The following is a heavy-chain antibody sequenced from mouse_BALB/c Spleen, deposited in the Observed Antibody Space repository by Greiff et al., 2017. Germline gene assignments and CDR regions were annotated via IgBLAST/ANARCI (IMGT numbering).Heavy chain of an antibody. V-gene: IGHV1S22*01. D-gene: IGHD2-14*01. CDR2: IYPGSGST. J-gene: IGHJ4*01. CDR1: GHTFTSYW. CDR3: TIRYDVNYAMDY. Sequence: LQQPGSELVRPGASVKLSCKASGHTFTSYWMHWVKQRHGQGLEWIGNIYPGSGSTNYDEKFKSKGTLTVDTSSSTAYMHLSSLTSEDSAVYYCTIRYDVNYAMDYWGQGTSVTVSS.